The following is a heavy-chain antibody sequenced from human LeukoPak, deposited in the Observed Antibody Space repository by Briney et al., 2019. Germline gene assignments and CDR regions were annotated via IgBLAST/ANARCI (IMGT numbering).Heavy chain of an antibody. J-gene: IGHJ3*02. CDR2: INTDGSST. V-gene: IGHV3-74*01. D-gene: IGHD1-1*01. CDR1: GFTFSSYA. CDR3: ARMGNDGDDAFDI. Sequence: GRSLRLSCAASGFTFSSYAMHWVHQAPGKGLVWVSRINTDGSSTSYADSVKGRFTISRDNAKNTLYLQMNSLRAEDTAVYYCARMGNDGDDAFDIWGQGTMVTVSS.